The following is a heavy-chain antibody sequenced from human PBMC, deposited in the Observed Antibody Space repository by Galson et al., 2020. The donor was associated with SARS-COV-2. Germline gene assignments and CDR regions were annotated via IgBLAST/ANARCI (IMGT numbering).Heavy chain of an antibody. CDR3: AKDSPHIHVLLWFGELA. D-gene: IGHD3-10*01. Sequence: GGSLRLSCATSGFTFSSYAMSWVRQAPGKGLEWVSAISGSGGSTYYADSVKGRFTISRDNSKNTLYLQMNSLRAEDTAVYYCAKDSPHIHVLLWFGELAWGQGTLVTVSS. CDR2: ISGSGGST. V-gene: IGHV3-23*01. CDR1: GFTFSSYA. J-gene: IGHJ5*02.